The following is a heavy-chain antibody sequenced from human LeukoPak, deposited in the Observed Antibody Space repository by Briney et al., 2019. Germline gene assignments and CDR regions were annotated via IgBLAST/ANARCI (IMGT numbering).Heavy chain of an antibody. CDR3: VRDWDHFDFDS. Sequence: GGSLRLSCAASGITFSSHAMTWVRQAPGKGLEWVAAIRGNGATTDYADSVKGRFTISRDNAKNSLYLQMNSLRAEDTAVYYCVRDWDHFDFDSWGLGTLVTVSS. D-gene: IGHD3-9*01. J-gene: IGHJ5*01. V-gene: IGHV3-23*01. CDR2: IRGNGATT. CDR1: GITFSSHA.